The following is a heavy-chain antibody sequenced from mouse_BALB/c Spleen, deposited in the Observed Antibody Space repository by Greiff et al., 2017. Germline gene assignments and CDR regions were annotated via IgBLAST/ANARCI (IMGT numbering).Heavy chain of an antibody. D-gene: IGHD2-14*01. CDR2: INPYNGDT. CDR3: ARDGDYRYSYYFDY. CDR1: GYSFTGYF. J-gene: IGHJ2*01. Sequence: VQLQQSGPELVKPGASVKISCKASGYSFTGYFMNWVMQSHGKSLEWIGRINPYNGDTFYNQKFKGKATLTVDKSSSTAHMELRSLASEDSAVYYCARDGDYRYSYYFDYWGQGTTLTVSS. V-gene: IGHV1-20*02.